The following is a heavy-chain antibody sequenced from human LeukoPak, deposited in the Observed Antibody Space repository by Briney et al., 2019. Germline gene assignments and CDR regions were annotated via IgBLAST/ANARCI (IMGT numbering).Heavy chain of an antibody. J-gene: IGHJ3*02. CDR1: GYTFTSYG. D-gene: IGHD3-22*01. CDR3: ARDQMPYYYDSSGYYYLFDI. CDR2: ISAYNGNT. V-gene: IGHV1-18*01. Sequence: ASVKVSCKASGYTFTSYGISWVRQAPGQGLEWMGWISAYNGNTNYAQKLQGRVTMTTDTSTSTVYMELRSLRSDDTAVYYCARDQMPYYYDSSGYYYLFDIWGQGTMVTVSS.